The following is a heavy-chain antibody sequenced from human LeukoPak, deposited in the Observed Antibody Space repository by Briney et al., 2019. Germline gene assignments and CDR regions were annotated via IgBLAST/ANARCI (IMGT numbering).Heavy chain of an antibody. V-gene: IGHV3-7*05. D-gene: IGHD3-22*01. CDR3: AKCGAYYYDSSGYPFH. J-gene: IGHJ4*02. CDR2: IEQDGREK. CDR1: GFTLSTYW. Sequence: GGSLRLSCAASGFTLSTYWMSWVRQAPGKGLEWVANIEQDGREKYFLDSVKGRFTISRDNAKNSLYLQMNSLTVEDTAVYYCAKCGAYYYDSSGYPFHWGQGTLVTVSS.